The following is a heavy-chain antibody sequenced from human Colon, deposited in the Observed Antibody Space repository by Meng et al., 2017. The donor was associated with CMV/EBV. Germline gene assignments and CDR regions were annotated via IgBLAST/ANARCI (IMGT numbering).Heavy chain of an antibody. CDR2: ISYDGSTE. D-gene: IGHD6-19*01. J-gene: IGHJ4*02. CDR1: GFKFSYHN. CDR3: AKENVAVAGTSFDY. Sequence: GESLKTSWAAPGFKFSYHNIHWVRQAPGKGLEWVALISYDGSTEYYVDSVKGRFNISRDNSDNTVYLQMDSLRRDDSGTYYCAKENVAVAGTSFDYWGPGARVTVSS. V-gene: IGHV3-30*18.